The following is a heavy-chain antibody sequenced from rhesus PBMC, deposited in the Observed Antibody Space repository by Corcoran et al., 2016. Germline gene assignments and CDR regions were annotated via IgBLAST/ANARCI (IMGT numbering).Heavy chain of an antibody. V-gene: IGHV4S12*01. CDR3: AREGSHGVLDY. D-gene: IGHD3-34*01. CDR1: GGSISSSNW. Sequence: QVQLQESGPGLVKPSETLYLTCAVSGGSISSSNWWSWIRQPPGKGLEWIGGIYRKTESTNYNPSIKNRVTISKDTSKNQFSLKLSSVTDADTAVYYCAREGSHGVLDYWGQGVLVTVSS. CDR2: IYRKTEST. J-gene: IGHJ4*01.